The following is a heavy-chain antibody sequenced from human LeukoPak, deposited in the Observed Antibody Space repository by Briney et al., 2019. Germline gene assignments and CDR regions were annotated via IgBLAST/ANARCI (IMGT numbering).Heavy chain of an antibody. Sequence: ASVKVSCKASGGTFSSYAISWMRQAPGQGLEWMGGIIPIFGTANYAQKFQGRVTITADESTSTAYMELSSLRSEDTAVYYCARGERYYDFWSGYYSHGMDVWGQGTTVTVSS. CDR1: GGTFSSYA. CDR2: IIPIFGTA. V-gene: IGHV1-69*13. D-gene: IGHD3-3*01. J-gene: IGHJ6*02. CDR3: ARGERYYDFWSGYYSHGMDV.